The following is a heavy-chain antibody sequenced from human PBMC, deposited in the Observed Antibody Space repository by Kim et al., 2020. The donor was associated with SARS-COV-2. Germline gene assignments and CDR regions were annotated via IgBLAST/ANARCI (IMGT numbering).Heavy chain of an antibody. J-gene: IGHJ4*02. V-gene: IGHV3-33*01. D-gene: IGHD2-15*01. CDR3: ARDGACSGGSCYTFSRTLDY. Sequence: GSLRLSCAASGFTFSSYGMHWVRQAPGKGLEWVAVIWYDGSNKYYADSVKGRFTISRDNSKNTLYLQMNSLRAEDTAVYYCARDGACSGGSCYTFSRTLDYWGQGTLVTVSS. CDR2: IWYDGSNK. CDR1: GFTFSSYG.